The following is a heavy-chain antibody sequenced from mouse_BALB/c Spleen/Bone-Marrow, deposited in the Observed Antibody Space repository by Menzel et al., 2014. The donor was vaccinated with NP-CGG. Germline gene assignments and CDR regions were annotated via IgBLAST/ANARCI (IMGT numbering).Heavy chain of an antibody. V-gene: IGHV5-12-1*01. Sequence: EVKLMESGGGLVKPGGSLKLPCAASGFAFSSYDMSWVRQTPEKRLEWVAYISSGGGSTYYPDTVKGRFTISRDNAKNTLYLQMSSLKSEDTAMYYCARPLYYYGSSPFYAMDYWGQGTSVTVSS. J-gene: IGHJ4*01. D-gene: IGHD1-1*01. CDR2: ISSGGGST. CDR3: ARPLYYYGSSPFYAMDY. CDR1: GFAFSSYD.